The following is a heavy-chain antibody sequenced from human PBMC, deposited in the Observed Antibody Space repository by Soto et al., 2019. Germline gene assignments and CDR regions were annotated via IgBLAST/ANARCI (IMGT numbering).Heavy chain of an antibody. D-gene: IGHD5-18*01. CDR2: IYYSGST. J-gene: IGHJ5*02. V-gene: IGHV4-31*03. Sequence: TLSLTCTVSGGSISSGGYYWSWIRQHPGKGLEWIGYIYYSGSTYYNPSLKSRVTISVDTSKNQFSLKLSSVTAADTAVYYCARAGTAPGERWFDPCGQGTLVTVSS. CDR1: GGSISSGGYY. CDR3: ARAGTAPGERWFDP.